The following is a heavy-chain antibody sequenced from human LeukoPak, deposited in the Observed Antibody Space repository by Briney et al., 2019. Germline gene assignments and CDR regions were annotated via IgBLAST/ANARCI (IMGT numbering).Heavy chain of an antibody. CDR3: ASLGTLVP. Sequence: GGSLRLSCAASGFTFSTYLMHWVRQAPGKGLVWVSRINTDGSITTYADSVKGRFTISRDNAKNTLYLQMDSLRDEDTAVYYCASLGTLVPWGQGTLVTVSS. J-gene: IGHJ5*02. V-gene: IGHV3-74*03. D-gene: IGHD3-9*01. CDR2: INTDGSIT. CDR1: GFTFSTYL.